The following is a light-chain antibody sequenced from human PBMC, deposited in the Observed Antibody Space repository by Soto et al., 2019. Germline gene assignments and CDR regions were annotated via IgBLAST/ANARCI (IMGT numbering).Light chain of an antibody. J-gene: IGKJ1*01. V-gene: IGKV1-5*03. CDR3: QQYNSYWT. CDR2: KAS. Sequence: DIQMTQSPSTLSASVGDRVTITGRASQSISSWLAGYQQKPGKAPKLLIYKASSLESGVPSRFSGSGSGTEFTLTIRSLQPDDFATYYCQQYNSYWTFGQGTKVEIK. CDR1: QSISSW.